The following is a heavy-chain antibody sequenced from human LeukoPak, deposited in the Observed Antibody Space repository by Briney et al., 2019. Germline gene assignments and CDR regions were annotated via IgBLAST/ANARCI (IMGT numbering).Heavy chain of an antibody. D-gene: IGHD3-22*01. V-gene: IGHV1-69*04. J-gene: IGHJ4*02. CDR1: GGTFSSYA. CDR2: IIPILGIA. Sequence: SVKVSCKASGGTFSSYAISWVRQAPGQGLEWMGRIIPILGIANYAQKFQGRVTITADKSTSTAYMELSSLRSEDTAVYYCASGNPYYYDSSGYYDYWGQGTLVTVSS. CDR3: ASGNPYYYDSSGYYDY.